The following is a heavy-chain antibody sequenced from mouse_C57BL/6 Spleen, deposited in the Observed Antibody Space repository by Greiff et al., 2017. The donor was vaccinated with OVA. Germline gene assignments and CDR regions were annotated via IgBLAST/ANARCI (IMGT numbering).Heavy chain of an antibody. J-gene: IGHJ4*01. Sequence: VQLQQPGAELVMPGASVKLSCKASGYTFTSYWMHWVKQRPGQGLEWIGEIDPSDSYTNYNQKFKGKSTLTVDKSSSTAYMQLSSLTSEDSAVYYGARGGYGSSYAMDYWGQGTSVTVSS. CDR3: ARGGYGSSYAMDY. D-gene: IGHD1-1*01. CDR2: IDPSDSYT. V-gene: IGHV1-69*01. CDR1: GYTFTSYW.